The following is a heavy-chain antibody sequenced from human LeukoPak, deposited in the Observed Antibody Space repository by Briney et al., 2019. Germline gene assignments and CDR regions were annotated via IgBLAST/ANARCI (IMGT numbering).Heavy chain of an antibody. J-gene: IGHJ6*03. V-gene: IGHV4-34*01. CDR1: GGSFSGFY. Sequence: SETLSLTCAVYGGSFSGFYWSWIRQPPGKGLEWIGEINHSGSTNYNPSLKSRVTISVDTSKNQFSLKLSSVTAADTAVYYCAREDSSSWPYYYYYMDVWGKGTTVTISS. CDR3: AREDSSSWPYYYYYMDV. D-gene: IGHD6-13*01. CDR2: INHSGST.